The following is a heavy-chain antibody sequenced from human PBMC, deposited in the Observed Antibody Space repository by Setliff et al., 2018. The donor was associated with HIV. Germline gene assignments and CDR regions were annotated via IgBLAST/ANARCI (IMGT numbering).Heavy chain of an antibody. V-gene: IGHV3-23*01. Sequence: GESLKISCAASGFAFSTFDMNWVRQTPEKGLEWVSAVSPSSIVTYYADSVKGRFTVSRDDSKNVLFLQMNSLGPEDTAIYYCAKPTSGLYPRAFDLWGQGTMVTVSS. D-gene: IGHD1-26*01. J-gene: IGHJ3*01. CDR2: VSPSSIVT. CDR1: GFAFSTFD. CDR3: AKPTSGLYPRAFDL.